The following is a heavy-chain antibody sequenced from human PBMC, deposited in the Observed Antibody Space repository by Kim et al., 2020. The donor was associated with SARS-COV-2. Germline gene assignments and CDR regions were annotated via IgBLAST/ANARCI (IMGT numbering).Heavy chain of an antibody. Sequence: GGSLRLSCAASGFTFSSYAMSWVRQAPGKGLEWVSAISGSGGSTYYADSVKGRFTISRDNSKNTLYLQMNSLRAEDTAVYYCAGPVATIGRAQAYYYYYYGMDVWGQGTTVTVSS. CDR3: AGPVATIGRAQAYYYYYYGMDV. V-gene: IGHV3-23*01. CDR1: GFTFSSYA. CDR2: ISGSGGST. J-gene: IGHJ6*02. D-gene: IGHD5-12*01.